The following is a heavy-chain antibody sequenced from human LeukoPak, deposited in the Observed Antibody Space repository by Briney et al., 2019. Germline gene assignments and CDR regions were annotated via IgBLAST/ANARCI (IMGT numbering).Heavy chain of an antibody. CDR3: AGRDSTGTSDY. CDR1: RGTFSSYA. CDR2: IIPIFGTA. J-gene: IGHJ4*02. D-gene: IGHD4-17*01. Sequence: SVKVSCKASRGTFSSYAISWVRQAPGQGLELMGRIIPIFGTANYAQKFQGRVTITTDESTSTAYMELSSLRSEDTAVYYCAGRDSTGTSDYWGQGTLVTVSS. V-gene: IGHV1-69*05.